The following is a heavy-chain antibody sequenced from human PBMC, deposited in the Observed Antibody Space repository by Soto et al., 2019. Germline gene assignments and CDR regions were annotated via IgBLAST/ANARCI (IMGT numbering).Heavy chain of an antibody. V-gene: IGHV3-33*01. Sequence: VQLVESGGGVVQPGRSLRLSCAASGFTFSSYGMHWVRQAPGKGLEWVAVIWYDGSNKYYADSVKGRFTISRDNSKNTLYLQMNSLRAEDTAVYYCAREKGAAAPFDYWGQGTLVTVSS. D-gene: IGHD6-13*01. CDR1: GFTFSSYG. CDR2: IWYDGSNK. CDR3: AREKGAAAPFDY. J-gene: IGHJ4*02.